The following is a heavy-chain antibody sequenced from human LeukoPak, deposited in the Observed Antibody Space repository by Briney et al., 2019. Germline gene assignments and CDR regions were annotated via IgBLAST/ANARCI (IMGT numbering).Heavy chain of an antibody. CDR2: IRYDGSNK. D-gene: IGHD4-17*01. CDR3: ARTYGDYLYAFDI. CDR1: GFTFSSYG. V-gene: IGHV3-30*02. J-gene: IGHJ3*02. Sequence: PGGSLRLSCAASGFTFSSYGMHWVRQAPGKGLEWVAFIRYDGSNKYYADSVKGRFTISRDNAKNSLYLQMNSLRAEDTAVYYCARTYGDYLYAFDIWGQGTMVTVSS.